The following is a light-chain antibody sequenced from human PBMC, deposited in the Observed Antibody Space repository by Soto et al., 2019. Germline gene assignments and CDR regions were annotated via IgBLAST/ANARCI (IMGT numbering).Light chain of an antibody. J-gene: IGLJ2*01. CDR3: AAWDDTLRGVI. CDR2: RNN. V-gene: IGLV1-47*01. CDR1: SSNIGGYH. Sequence: QSVLTQPPSASGTPGQRVTISCSGSSSNIGGYHVHWYQQVPGAAPKLLIYRNNQRTSGVPDRFSASKSGTSASLAISGLRSEDEADYYCAAWDDTLRGVIFGGGTKLTVL.